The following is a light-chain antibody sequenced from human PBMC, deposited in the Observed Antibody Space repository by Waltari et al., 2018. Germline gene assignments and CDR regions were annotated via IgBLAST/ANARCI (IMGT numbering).Light chain of an antibody. V-gene: IGKV1-9*01. Sequence: DIQLTQSPSFLSASVRDRVTITSRASQGISNYLAWYQQKPGKAPKLLIYSASTLQSGVPSGVSGSGSGTEFSLTISSLQPEDFATYYCQQLNSYPLTFGGVTKVEIK. J-gene: IGKJ4*01. CDR2: SAS. CDR1: QGISNY. CDR3: QQLNSYPLT.